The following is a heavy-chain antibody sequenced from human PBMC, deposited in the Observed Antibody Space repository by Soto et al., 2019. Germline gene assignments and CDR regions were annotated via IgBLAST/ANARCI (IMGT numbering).Heavy chain of an antibody. CDR3: ARGHGMDV. V-gene: IGHV4-34*01. CDR1: GGSFSGYY. Sequence: SETLSLTCAVYGGSFSGYYWSWIRQPPGKGLEWIGEINHSGSTNYNPSLKSRVTISVDTSKNQFSLKLSSVTAADTAVYYCARGHGMDVWGQGTTVTVS. CDR2: INHSGST. J-gene: IGHJ6*02.